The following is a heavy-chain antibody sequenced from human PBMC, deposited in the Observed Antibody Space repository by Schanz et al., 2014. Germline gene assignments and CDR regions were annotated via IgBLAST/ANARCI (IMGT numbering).Heavy chain of an antibody. CDR3: ARDQGYTTSWHLFDF. J-gene: IGHJ4*02. Sequence: VHLLESGGGLVEPGGSLRLSCGSSGFTFSPYWMHWVRQAPGKGLVWVSRINGDGSNTNYADSVKGRFTISRDNAKSTLYLQMNSLSAEDTAVYYCARDQGYTTSWHLFDFWGQGTLVTVSS. V-gene: IGHV3-74*02. CDR2: INGDGSNT. D-gene: IGHD6-13*01. CDR1: GFTFSPYW.